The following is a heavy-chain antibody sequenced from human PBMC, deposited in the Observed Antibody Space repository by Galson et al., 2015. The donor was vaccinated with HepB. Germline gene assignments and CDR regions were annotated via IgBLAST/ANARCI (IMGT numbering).Heavy chain of an antibody. CDR2: ISAYNGDT. V-gene: IGHV1-18*01. Sequence: SVKVSCKASGYTFSSYSITWVRQAPGQGLEWMGRISAYNGDTNYAQKFQGRVTMTTDTSTSTAYMEVRSLRSDDTAVYYCARGGYVVMGGATQTNWFDPWGQGTLVTVSS. CDR3: ARGGYVVMGGATQTNWFDP. D-gene: IGHD2-15*01. J-gene: IGHJ5*02. CDR1: GYTFSSYS.